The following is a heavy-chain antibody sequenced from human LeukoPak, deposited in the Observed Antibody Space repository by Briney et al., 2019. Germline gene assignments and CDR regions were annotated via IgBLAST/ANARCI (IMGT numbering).Heavy chain of an antibody. V-gene: IGHV4-59*08. J-gene: IGHJ4*02. CDR3: ARHSWVNGYFDY. Sequence: SETLTLTCTVSSGPFYSYYWSWIRQAPGKGLEWIGYHYDSGSTHYNPSLKSRVSISLDTSKNQFSLNLSSVTAADTAVYYCARHSWVNGYFDYWGQGTLVTVSS. CDR1: SGPFYSYY. D-gene: IGHD4-17*01. CDR2: HYDSGST.